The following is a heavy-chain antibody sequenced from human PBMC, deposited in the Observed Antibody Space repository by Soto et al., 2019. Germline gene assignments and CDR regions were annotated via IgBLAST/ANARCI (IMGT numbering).Heavy chain of an antibody. D-gene: IGHD2-15*01. J-gene: IGHJ6*03. CDR3: ARGRAGYCSGGSCYERLGYMDV. Sequence: SETLSLTCTVSGGSISSGGYYWSWIRQHPGKGLEWIGYIYYSGSTYYNPSLKSRVTISVDTSKNQFSLKLSSVTAADTAVYYCARGRAGYCSGGSCYERLGYMDVWGKGTTVTVSS. CDR1: GGSISSGGYY. V-gene: IGHV4-31*03. CDR2: IYYSGST.